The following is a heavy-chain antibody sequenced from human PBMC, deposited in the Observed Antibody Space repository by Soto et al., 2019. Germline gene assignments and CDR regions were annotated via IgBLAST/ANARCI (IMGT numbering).Heavy chain of an antibody. CDR3: TTDPAGATTDY. D-gene: IGHD1-26*01. V-gene: IGHV3-23*01. J-gene: IGHJ4*02. CDR2: ISGSGGST. Sequence: EVQLLESGGGLVQPGGSLRLSCAASGFTFSSYAMSWVRQAPGKGLEWVSAISGSGGSTYYADSVKGRFTISRDNSKNTLYLQMNSLKTEDTAVYYCTTDPAGATTDYWGQGTLVTVSS. CDR1: GFTFSSYA.